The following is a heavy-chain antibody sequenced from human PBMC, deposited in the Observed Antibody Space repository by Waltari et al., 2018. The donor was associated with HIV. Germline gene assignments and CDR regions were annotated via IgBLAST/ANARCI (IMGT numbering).Heavy chain of an antibody. CDR1: GFSFSSYW. V-gene: IGHV3-74*01. J-gene: IGHJ5*02. CDR2: INSDGSST. Sequence: EVQVVACGGGLVQPGGSLRISCEASGFSFSSYWLHWVRHATGKGLVWVSRINSDGSSTGYVDSVKGRFIISRDNAKNTLYLQMNNLRAEDTAVYYCAPGRGWFDPWGQGTLVTVSS. CDR3: APGRGWFDP.